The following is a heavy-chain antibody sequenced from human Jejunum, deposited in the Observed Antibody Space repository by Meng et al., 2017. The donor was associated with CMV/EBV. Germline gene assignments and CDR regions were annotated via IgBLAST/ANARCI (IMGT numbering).Heavy chain of an antibody. CDR2: INSDGSTT. J-gene: IGHJ4*02. Sequence: SCAASGFTFSNSWMHWVRQAPGKGLMWVSRINSDGSTTNYADSVKGRFTISRDNAKNTLYLQMNSLGVEDTAVYYCATAGNYRFDNWGQGTLVTVSS. V-gene: IGHV3-74*01. CDR1: GFTFSNSW. CDR3: ATAGNYRFDN. D-gene: IGHD1-1*01.